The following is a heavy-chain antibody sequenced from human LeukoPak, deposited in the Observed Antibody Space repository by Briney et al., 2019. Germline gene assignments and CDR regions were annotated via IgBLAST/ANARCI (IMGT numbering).Heavy chain of an antibody. CDR2: IIPIFGTA. D-gene: IGHD2-21*02. V-gene: IGHV1-69*05. Sequence: GGSLRLSCAGSGFTFSSYAISWVRQAPGQGLEWMGRIIPIFGTANYAQKFQGRVTITTDESTSTAYMELSSLRSEDTAVYYCARDIFRDFTLHWGQGTLVTVSS. CDR3: ARDIFRDFTLH. J-gene: IGHJ4*02. CDR1: GFTFSSYA.